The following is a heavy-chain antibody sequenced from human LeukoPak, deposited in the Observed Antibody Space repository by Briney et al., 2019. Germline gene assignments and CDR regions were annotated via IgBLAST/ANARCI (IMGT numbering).Heavy chain of an antibody. CDR1: GGSISSSSYY. J-gene: IGHJ3*02. CDR2: SYYTGST. Sequence: SETLSLTCTVSGGSISSSSYYWGWIRQPPGKGLEWIGSSYYTGSTYYNPSLKSRVTISVDTSKNQFSLKLSSVTAADTAVYYCARGDGRMGAFDIWGQGTMVTVSS. D-gene: IGHD2-21*02. V-gene: IGHV4-39*07. CDR3: ARGDGRMGAFDI.